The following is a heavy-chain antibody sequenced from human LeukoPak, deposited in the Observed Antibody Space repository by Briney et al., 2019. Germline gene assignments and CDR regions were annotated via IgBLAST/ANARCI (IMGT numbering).Heavy chain of an antibody. D-gene: IGHD6-19*01. CDR2: IDPPSGAP. J-gene: IGHJ4*02. Sequence: GASVKVSCKASRYTFTGQFIHWLRQAPGQGLEWMGWIDPPSGAPHYAPKFQDRVTMTRDTSIATAYLEVHRLKSDDTAVYYCARSGFSTGFYLDFWGQGTLISVSS. CDR1: RYTFTGQF. CDR3: ARSGFSTGFYLDF. V-gene: IGHV1-2*02.